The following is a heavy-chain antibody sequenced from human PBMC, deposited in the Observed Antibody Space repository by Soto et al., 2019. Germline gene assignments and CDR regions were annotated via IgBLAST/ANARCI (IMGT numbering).Heavy chain of an antibody. CDR3: ARASSRYCSSTSCYSHLGYYYYYGMDV. CDR1: GGTFSSYA. V-gene: IGHV1-69*06. J-gene: IGHJ6*02. Sequence: ASVKVSCKASGGTFSSYAISWVRQAPGQGLEWMGGIIPIFGTANYAQKFQGRVTITADKSTSTAYMELSSLRSEDTAVYYCARASSRYCSSTSCYSHLGYYYYYGMDVWGQGTTVTVSS. CDR2: IIPIFGTA. D-gene: IGHD2-2*01.